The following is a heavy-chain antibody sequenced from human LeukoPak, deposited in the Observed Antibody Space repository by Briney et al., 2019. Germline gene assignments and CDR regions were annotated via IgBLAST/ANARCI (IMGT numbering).Heavy chain of an antibody. CDR2: ISNNGDNT. CDR3: VDYTGGYRSQF. J-gene: IGHJ4*02. CDR1: GFIFTNYF. Sequence: QPGGSLRLSCAASGFIFTNYFMIWLRQAPGKGLEWVSTISNNGDNTYCAGSVEGRFTICRDNSMNTLRLQMNRLSVEDTAVYYCVDYTGGYRSQFWGQGTLVTVSS. D-gene: IGHD3-3*01. V-gene: IGHV3-23*01.